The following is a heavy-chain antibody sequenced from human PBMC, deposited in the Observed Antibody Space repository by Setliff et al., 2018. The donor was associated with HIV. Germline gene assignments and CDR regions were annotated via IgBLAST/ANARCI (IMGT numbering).Heavy chain of an antibody. CDR2: IRSKAYGGTT. Sequence: PGGSLRLSCAASGFIFSDYYMTWIRQAPGKGLEWVGFIRSKAYGGTTEYAASVKGRFTISRDDSKSIAYLQMNSLKTEDTAVYYCTRDLTLWFGELYYYYGMDVWGQGTTVTVSS. CDR1: GFIFSDYY. CDR3: TRDLTLWFGELYYYYGMDV. D-gene: IGHD3-10*01. J-gene: IGHJ6*02. V-gene: IGHV3-49*03.